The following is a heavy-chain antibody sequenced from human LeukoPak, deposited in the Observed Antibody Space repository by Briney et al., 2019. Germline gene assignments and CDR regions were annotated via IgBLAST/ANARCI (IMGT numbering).Heavy chain of an antibody. CDR1: GGTFSSYA. CDR3: AASGGHCSSTSCSTFDP. J-gene: IGHJ5*02. CDR2: IIPIVGTA. V-gene: IGHV1-69*05. D-gene: IGHD2-2*01. Sequence: SVKVSCKASGGTFSSYAISWVRQAPGQGLEWMARIIPIVGTANYAQKFQGRVTITTDESTSTAYMELSSLRSEDTAVYYCAASGGHCSSTSCSTFDPWGQGTLVTVSS.